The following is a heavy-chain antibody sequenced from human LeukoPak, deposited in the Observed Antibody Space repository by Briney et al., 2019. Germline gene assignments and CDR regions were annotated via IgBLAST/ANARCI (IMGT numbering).Heavy chain of an antibody. CDR2: FNLEDDEA. Sequence: ASVKVSCNISGYTLTDFSMHWVRQAPGKGLEWMGGFNLEDDEAIYAPHFQGRVTVTEDTSTDTAYMELSSLRSEDTAVYYCATLDSYYDNSGRPLVPDWGQGTLVTVSS. V-gene: IGHV1-24*01. J-gene: IGHJ4*02. D-gene: IGHD3-22*01. CDR3: ATLDSYYDNSGRPLVPD. CDR1: GYTLTDFS.